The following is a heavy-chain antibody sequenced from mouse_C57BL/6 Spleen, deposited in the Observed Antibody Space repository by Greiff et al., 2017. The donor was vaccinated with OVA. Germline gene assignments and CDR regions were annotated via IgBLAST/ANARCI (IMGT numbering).Heavy chain of an antibody. CDR2: IDPSDSYT. V-gene: IGHV1-69*01. CDR1: GYTFTSYW. Sequence: QVQLQQPGAELVMPGASVKLSCKASGYTFTSYWMHWVKQRPGQGLEWIGEIDPSDSYTNYNQKFKGTSTLTVDKSSSTAYMQLSSLTSEDAAVYYCAREGQLRVRYFDDWGQGTTLTVSS. J-gene: IGHJ2*01. D-gene: IGHD3-2*02. CDR3: AREGQLRVRYFDD.